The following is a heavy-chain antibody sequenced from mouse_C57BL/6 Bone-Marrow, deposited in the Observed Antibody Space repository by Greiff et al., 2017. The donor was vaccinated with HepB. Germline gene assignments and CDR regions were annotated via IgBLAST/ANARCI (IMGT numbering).Heavy chain of an antibody. CDR3: AGDPYGNYEIYYAMDY. J-gene: IGHJ4*01. CDR1: GFPITSGYY. D-gene: IGHD2-1*01. CDR2: ITHSGET. Sequence: QVQLQQSGPGLVKPSQSLFLTCSITGFPITSGYYWIWIRQSPGKPLEWMGYITHSGETFYNPSLQSPISITRETSKNQFFLQLNSVTTEDTAMYYCAGDPYGNYEIYYAMDYWGQGTSVTVSS. V-gene: IGHV12-3*01.